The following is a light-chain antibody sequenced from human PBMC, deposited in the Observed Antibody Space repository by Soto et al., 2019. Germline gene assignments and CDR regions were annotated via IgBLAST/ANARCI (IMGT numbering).Light chain of an antibody. CDR2: GAS. Sequence: EIVLTQSPGTLSLSPGERATLSCRASQSVSGTYLAWYQHRSGQAPRLLIYGASNRATGIPDRFSGYGSGTDFTLTVSSLEPEDSAVYYCQQFVMSPPGYTFGQGTKLEIK. CDR3: QQFVMSPPGYT. V-gene: IGKV3-20*01. J-gene: IGKJ2*01. CDR1: QSVSGTY.